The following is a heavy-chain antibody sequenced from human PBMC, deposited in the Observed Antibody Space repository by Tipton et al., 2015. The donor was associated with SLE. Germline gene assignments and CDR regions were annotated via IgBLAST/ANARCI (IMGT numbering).Heavy chain of an antibody. CDR2: IYYSGST. D-gene: IGHD5-18*01. Sequence: LRLSCTVSGGSVSSGSYYWSWIRQPPGKGLEWIGYIYYSGSTNYNPSLKSRVTISVDTSKNQFSLKLSSVTAADTAVYYCARAGRVATAAAFDIWGQGTMVTVSS. J-gene: IGHJ3*02. CDR1: GGSVSSGSYY. V-gene: IGHV4-61*01. CDR3: ARAGRVATAAAFDI.